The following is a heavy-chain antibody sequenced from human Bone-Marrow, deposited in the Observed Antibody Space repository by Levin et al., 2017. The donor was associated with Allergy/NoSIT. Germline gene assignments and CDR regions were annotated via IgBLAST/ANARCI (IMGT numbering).Heavy chain of an antibody. Sequence: GASVKVSCKASGYTFTGYYMHWVRQAPGQGLEWMGRINPNSGGTNYAQKFQGRVTMTRDTSISTAYMELSRLRSDDTAVYYCASSRYTQDYYYYGMDVWGQGTTVTVSS. CDR2: INPNSGGT. D-gene: IGHD3-16*02. CDR1: GYTFTGYY. J-gene: IGHJ6*02. CDR3: ASSRYTQDYYYYGMDV. V-gene: IGHV1-2*06.